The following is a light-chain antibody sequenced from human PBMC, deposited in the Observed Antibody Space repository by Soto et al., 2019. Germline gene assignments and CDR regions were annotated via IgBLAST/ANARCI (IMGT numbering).Light chain of an antibody. Sequence: EIVLTQSPGTLSLSPGERATLSCRASQSVSSSYLAWYQQKPGQATRLLIYGASSRSTGLPDRFSGSGSGTDFTLTISRLEPEDFAVYYCQQYGSSPRFTFGPGTKVDIK. CDR1: QSVSSSY. V-gene: IGKV3-20*01. J-gene: IGKJ3*01. CDR3: QQYGSSPRFT. CDR2: GAS.